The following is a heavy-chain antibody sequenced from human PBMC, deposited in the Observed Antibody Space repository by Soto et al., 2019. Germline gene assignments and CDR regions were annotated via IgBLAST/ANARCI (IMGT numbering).Heavy chain of an antibody. CDR2: ITSSGTTV. CDR1: GFTFSSYS. J-gene: IGHJ4*02. Sequence: EVHLVESGGGLVRPGGSLRLSCAASGFTFSSYSLNWVRQAPGKGLEWVSYITSSGTTVYYADSVRGRFTISRDNAKNSLYLQMNSLRDDDTAVYYCARGSSNWAYYFDFWGQGTRVTVSS. V-gene: IGHV3-48*02. D-gene: IGHD6-13*01. CDR3: ARGSSNWAYYFDF.